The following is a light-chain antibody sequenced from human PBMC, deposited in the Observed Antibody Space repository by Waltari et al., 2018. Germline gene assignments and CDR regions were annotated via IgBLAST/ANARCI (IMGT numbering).Light chain of an antibody. CDR2: DVT. V-gene: IGLV2-11*01. J-gene: IGLJ3*02. Sequence: QSALTQPRPVSGSPGQSVTISCTGTGSDVGDYIPVSWYQQPPGKAPKLVIYDVTKRPAGVPDRFSGSKSGNSASLTVSGLQAEDEADYYCCSYAGTWVFGGGTKLTVL. CDR3: CSYAGTWV. CDR1: GSDVGDYIP.